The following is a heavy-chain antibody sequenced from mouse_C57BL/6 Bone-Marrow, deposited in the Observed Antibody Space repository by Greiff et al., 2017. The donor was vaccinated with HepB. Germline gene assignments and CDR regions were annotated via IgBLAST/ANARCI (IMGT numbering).Heavy chain of an antibody. CDR3: ARRGAVPSMDY. D-gene: IGHD1-1*01. Sequence: SGPELVKPGASVKLSCKASGYTFTSYDINWVKQRPGQGLEWIGWIYPRDGSTKYNEKLKGKATLTVDTSSSTAYMELHSLTSEDSAVYFCARRGAVPSMDYWGQGTSVTVSS. V-gene: IGHV1-85*01. J-gene: IGHJ4*01. CDR2: IYPRDGST. CDR1: GYTFTSYD.